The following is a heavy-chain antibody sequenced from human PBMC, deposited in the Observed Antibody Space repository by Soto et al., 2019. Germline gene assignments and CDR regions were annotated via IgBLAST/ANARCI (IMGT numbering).Heavy chain of an antibody. Sequence: ASVKVSCKASGYTFTGYYMHWVRQAPGQGLEWMGWINPNSGGTNYAQKFQGWVTMTRDTSISTAYMELSSLRSDDTAVYYCARGAITMVRGVTIWFDPWGQGTLVTVSS. CDR1: GYTFTGYY. V-gene: IGHV1-2*04. J-gene: IGHJ5*02. CDR2: INPNSGGT. D-gene: IGHD3-10*01. CDR3: ARGAITMVRGVTIWFDP.